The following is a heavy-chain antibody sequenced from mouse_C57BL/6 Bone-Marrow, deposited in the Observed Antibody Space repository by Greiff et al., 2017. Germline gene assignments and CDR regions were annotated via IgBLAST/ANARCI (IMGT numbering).Heavy chain of an antibody. D-gene: IGHD1-1*01. J-gene: IGHJ2*01. CDR3: ARPPRITTVVATDY. CDR2: IYRRSGNT. CDR1: GYTFTSYG. Sequence: VQLQQSGAELARPGASVKLSCTASGYTFTSYGISWVKQRTGQGLEWIGDIYRRSGNTYCNGKFKGKATLSADKSFRTAYMELSSRTSEDSAVYFCARPPRITTVVATDYWGQGTTLTVSS. V-gene: IGHV1-81*01.